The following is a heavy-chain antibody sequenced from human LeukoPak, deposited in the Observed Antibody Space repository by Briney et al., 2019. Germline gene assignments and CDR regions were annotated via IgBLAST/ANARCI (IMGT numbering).Heavy chain of an antibody. J-gene: IGHJ4*02. CDR2: IDPSDSYT. Sequence: GESLRISCNASGYIFTRYCISWLRQMPGKGLQWMGTIDPSDSYTNYSPSFQGHVTISADKSISTAYLQWSSLKASDTAMYYCARLYQWSDYWGQGTLVTVSS. CDR3: ARLYQWSDY. D-gene: IGHD6-19*01. CDR1: GYIFTRYC. V-gene: IGHV5-10-1*01.